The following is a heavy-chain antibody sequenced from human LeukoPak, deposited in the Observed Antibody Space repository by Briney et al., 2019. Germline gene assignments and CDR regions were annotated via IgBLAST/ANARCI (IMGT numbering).Heavy chain of an antibody. Sequence: SVKVSCTASGGTFSSYAISWVRQAPGQGLEWMGGIIPIFGTANYAQKFQGRVTITADESTSTAYMELSSLRSEDTAVYYCARGGGWLQLQDFDYWGQGTPVTVSS. J-gene: IGHJ4*02. CDR3: ARGGGWLQLQDFDY. CDR2: IIPIFGTA. D-gene: IGHD5-24*01. CDR1: GGTFSSYA. V-gene: IGHV1-69*13.